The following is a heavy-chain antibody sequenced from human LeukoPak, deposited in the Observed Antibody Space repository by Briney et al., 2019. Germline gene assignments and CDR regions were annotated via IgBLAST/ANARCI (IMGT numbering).Heavy chain of an antibody. CDR2: IQYDGNNE. Sequence: HPGGSLRLSCAASGFTFSSYGMHWVRQAPGKGLEWVAFIQYDGNNEYYADSVKGRFTISRDNSKNTLYLQMNTLRAEDTAVYYCAKEPIRRDGYIDGHFQQWGQGTLVTVSS. CDR3: AKEPIRRDGYIDGHFQQ. J-gene: IGHJ1*01. CDR1: GFTFSSYG. V-gene: IGHV3-30*02. D-gene: IGHD5-24*01.